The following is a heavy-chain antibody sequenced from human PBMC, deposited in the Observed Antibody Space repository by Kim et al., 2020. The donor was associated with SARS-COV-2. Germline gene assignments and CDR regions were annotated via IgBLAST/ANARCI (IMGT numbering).Heavy chain of an antibody. CDR2: K. Sequence: KYYVNSGKGRFTISRDNAKNSLYLQMTSLRAEDTAVYYCARDSTSGAFDYWGQGTLVTVSS. D-gene: IGHD2-8*01. J-gene: IGHJ4*02. V-gene: IGHV3-7*01. CDR3: ARDSTSGAFDY.